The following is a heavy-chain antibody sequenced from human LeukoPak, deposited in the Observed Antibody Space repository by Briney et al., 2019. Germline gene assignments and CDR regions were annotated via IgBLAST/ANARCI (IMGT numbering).Heavy chain of an antibody. Sequence: GGSLRLSCAASASTFSRDAVRWVSQAPGKGLEWVSDISGSGGSTNYADSVKGRFTTSRDKSKNTLYLQMKSLRVEDTAVYYCAKFAFGAARSYHHLNNWGQGVQVTVSS. CDR3: AKFAFGAARSYHHLNN. V-gene: IGHV3-23*01. CDR1: ASTFSRDA. D-gene: IGHD6-6*01. CDR2: ISGSGGST. J-gene: IGHJ4*02.